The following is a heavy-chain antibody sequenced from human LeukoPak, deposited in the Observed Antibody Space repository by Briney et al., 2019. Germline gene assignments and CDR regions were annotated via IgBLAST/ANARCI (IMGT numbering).Heavy chain of an antibody. D-gene: IGHD1-26*01. Sequence: PSETLSLTCTVSGGSISSYYWSWIRQPAGKGLEWIGRIYTSGGTNYNPSLKSRVTISLDESKNQFSLKLSSVTAADTAVYYCARAAYSGSYYVDYWGQGTLVTVSS. J-gene: IGHJ4*02. CDR1: GGSISSYY. CDR3: ARAAYSGSYYVDY. CDR2: IYTSGGT. V-gene: IGHV4-4*07.